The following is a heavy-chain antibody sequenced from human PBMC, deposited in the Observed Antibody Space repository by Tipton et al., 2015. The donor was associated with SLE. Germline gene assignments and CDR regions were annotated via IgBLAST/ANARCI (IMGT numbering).Heavy chain of an antibody. V-gene: IGHV3-74*01. J-gene: IGHJ6*02. Sequence: GSLRLSCAASGFTFSSYWMHWVRQAPGKGLVWVSRINSDGSSTSYADSVKGRFTISRDNAKNTLYLQMNSLRAEDTAVYYCASAVYYDSSGYRPAGMDVWGQGTTVTVSS. D-gene: IGHD3-22*01. CDR1: GFTFSSYW. CDR2: INSDGSST. CDR3: ASAVYYDSSGYRPAGMDV.